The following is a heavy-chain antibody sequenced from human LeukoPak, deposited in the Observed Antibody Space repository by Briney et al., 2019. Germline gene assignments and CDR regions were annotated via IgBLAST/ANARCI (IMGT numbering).Heavy chain of an antibody. CDR1: GYTFTRNY. CDR3: AREDADYTFSFDF. V-gene: IGHV1-46*01. Sequence: GASVKVSCKASGYTFTRNYMYWVRQAPGQGLEWMGIINPRGGSTTYAQKFQGRLTMTRDTSTSTVYMELSSLRSEDTAVYYCAREDADYTFSFDFWGQGTLVTVSS. CDR2: INPRGGST. J-gene: IGHJ4*02. D-gene: IGHD4-17*01.